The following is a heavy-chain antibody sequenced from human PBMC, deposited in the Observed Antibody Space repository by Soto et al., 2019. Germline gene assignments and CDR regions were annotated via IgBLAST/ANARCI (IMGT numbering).Heavy chain of an antibody. CDR2: IYPGDSDT. J-gene: IGHJ6*04. CDR1: GYSFTSYW. CDR3: ARHPLYYFWSGPHYYYSYGMDV. V-gene: IGHV5-51*01. D-gene: IGHD3-3*01. Sequence: PGESLKISCKGSGYSFTSYWIGWVRQMPGKGLEWMGIIYPGDSDTRYSPSFQGQVTISADKSISTAYLQWSSLKASDTAMYYCARHPLYYFWSGPHYYYSYGMDVGAKGPTVT.